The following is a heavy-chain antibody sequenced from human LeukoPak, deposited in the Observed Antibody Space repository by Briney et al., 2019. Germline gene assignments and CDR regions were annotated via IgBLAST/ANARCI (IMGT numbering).Heavy chain of an antibody. CDR2: ISSSGSIT. J-gene: IGHJ4*02. V-gene: IGHV3-23*01. D-gene: IGHD6-6*01. CDR1: GFTFTSYA. Sequence: GGSLRLSCAASGFTFTSYAMSWIRQAPGKGLEWVSAISSSGSITIYADSVRGRCTISRDNSKNTLYLQMNSLRGEDTAVYYCAPRGAARNFDYWGQGTLVTVSS. CDR3: APRGAARNFDY.